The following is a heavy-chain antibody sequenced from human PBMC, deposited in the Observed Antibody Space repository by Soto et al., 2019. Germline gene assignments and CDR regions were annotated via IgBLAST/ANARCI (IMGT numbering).Heavy chain of an antibody. Sequence: QVQLVESGGGVVQPGGSLRLSCAASGFTFSSYGMHWVRQAPGKGLQWVALVWYDGSNQYYADSVKGRFTISGDNSKNTLHLQLNSLGAEDTAVYFCARDRQFWGGSYVVFAYKYGMDVWGQGTTVTVSS. V-gene: IGHV3-33*01. J-gene: IGHJ6*02. CDR3: ARDRQFWGGSYVVFAYKYGMDV. CDR1: GFTFSSYG. CDR2: VWYDGSNQ. D-gene: IGHD3-3*01.